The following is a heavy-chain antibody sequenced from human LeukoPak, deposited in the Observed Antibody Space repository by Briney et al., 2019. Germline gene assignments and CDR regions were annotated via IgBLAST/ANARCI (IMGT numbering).Heavy chain of an antibody. CDR1: GYTFTGYY. V-gene: IGHV1-2*02. CDR2: INPNSGGT. Sequence: ASVKVSCKASGYTFTGYYMHWVRQAPGQGLEWMGWINPNSGGTNYAQKFQGRVTMTRDTSISTAYMGLSRLRSDDTAVYYCARDLYCSSTSCYERNTNWFDPWGQGTLVTVSS. J-gene: IGHJ5*02. CDR3: ARDLYCSSTSCYERNTNWFDP. D-gene: IGHD2-2*01.